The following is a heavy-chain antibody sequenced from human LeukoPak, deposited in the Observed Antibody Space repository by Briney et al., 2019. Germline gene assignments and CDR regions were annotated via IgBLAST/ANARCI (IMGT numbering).Heavy chain of an antibody. J-gene: IGHJ4*02. V-gene: IGHV4-34*01. CDR1: GGSFSGYY. CDR2: INQSGGT. CDR3: ARRSSGWLDY. D-gene: IGHD6-19*01. Sequence: SETLSLTCGVYGGSFSGYYWSWIRQPPGKGLELIGEINQSGGTNYNPSLKSRVTISVDRSKNHFSLRLSSVTAADTAVYYCARRSSGWLDYWGQGILVTVSS.